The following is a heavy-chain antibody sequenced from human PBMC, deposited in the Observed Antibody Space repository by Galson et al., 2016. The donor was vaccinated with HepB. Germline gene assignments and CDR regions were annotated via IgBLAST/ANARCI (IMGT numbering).Heavy chain of an antibody. Sequence: SLRLSCAVSGFTFDDYAMHWVRQAPGKGLEWVSGISWNSGRIVYADSVKGRFTISRDNAKNSLYLQMSRLGGEDTAFYYCVKDRGIAVAGDYAMDVWGQGTTVTVSS. J-gene: IGHJ6*02. CDR1: GFTFDDYA. CDR2: ISWNSGRI. CDR3: VKDRGIAVAGDYAMDV. V-gene: IGHV3-9*01. D-gene: IGHD6-19*01.